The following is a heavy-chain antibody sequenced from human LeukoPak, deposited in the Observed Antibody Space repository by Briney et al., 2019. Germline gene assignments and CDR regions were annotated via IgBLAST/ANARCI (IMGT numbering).Heavy chain of an antibody. Sequence: GRSLRLSCAASGFTFSRCALHWVRQAPGKGLGWVAVILYDGSNKYYADSVKGRFTISRDNSKNTLYLQMNSPRAEDTAVYYCARTRYDSSGYYHSAPFDYWGQGTLVTVSS. CDR1: GFTFSRCA. CDR2: ILYDGSNK. J-gene: IGHJ4*02. V-gene: IGHV3-30-3*01. CDR3: ARTRYDSSGYYHSAPFDY. D-gene: IGHD3-22*01.